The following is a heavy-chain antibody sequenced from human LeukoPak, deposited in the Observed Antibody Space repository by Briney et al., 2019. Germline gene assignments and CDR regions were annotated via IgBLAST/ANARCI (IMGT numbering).Heavy chain of an antibody. CDR1: GYSISSGYF. Sequence: SETLSLTCTVSGYSISSGYFWGWIRQPPGKGLECIGTIYHSGSTYYNPSLKSRVTISVDTSKNQFSLKLNSVTAADTAVYYCARTLYYDSSGYYYAAYYFDYWGQGTLVTVSS. J-gene: IGHJ4*02. D-gene: IGHD3-22*01. CDR2: IYHSGST. CDR3: ARTLYYDSSGYYYAAYYFDY. V-gene: IGHV4-38-2*02.